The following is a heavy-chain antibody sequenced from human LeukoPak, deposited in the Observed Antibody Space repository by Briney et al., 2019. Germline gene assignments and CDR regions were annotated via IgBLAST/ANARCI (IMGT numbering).Heavy chain of an antibody. CDR3: ERSDRDLWYFDL. CDR1: GGSISTYY. Sequence: PSETLSLTCTVSGGSISTYYWSWIRQPPGKGLEWIGYVYYSGTTNYKYKSSLKSRVTISVDTSKNQFSLRLSSVTAADTAVYYCERSDRDLWYFDLWGRGTLVTVSS. J-gene: IGHJ2*01. CDR2: VYYSGTT. V-gene: IGHV4-59*01.